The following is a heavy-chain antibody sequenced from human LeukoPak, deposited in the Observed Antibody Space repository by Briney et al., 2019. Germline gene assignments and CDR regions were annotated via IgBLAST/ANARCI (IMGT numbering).Heavy chain of an antibody. Sequence: PGGSLRLSCAASGFTFSTYSMTWVRQGPGKGLEWVSTISGSGDSIYYADSVRGRFTISRDNSKNTLYLQVNSLRPEDTAVYYCAKDSGIAAAAPGWFDPWGQGTLVTVSS. V-gene: IGHV3-23*01. D-gene: IGHD6-13*01. CDR2: ISGSGDSI. CDR3: AKDSGIAAAAPGWFDP. J-gene: IGHJ5*02. CDR1: GFTFSTYS.